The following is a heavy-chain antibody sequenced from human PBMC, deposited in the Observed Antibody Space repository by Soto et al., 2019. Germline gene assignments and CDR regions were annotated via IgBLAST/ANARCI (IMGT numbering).Heavy chain of an antibody. V-gene: IGHV1-8*01. J-gene: IGHJ4*02. CDR1: GYTFTSYD. D-gene: IGHD6-13*01. CDR2: MNPNSGNT. Sequence: ASVEVCCEASGYTFTSYDINWVRQATGQGLEWMGWMNPNSGNTGYAQKFQGRVTMTRNTSISTAYMELSSLRSEDTAVYYCARGRSLSSSWTIIGYWGQGTLVTVSS. CDR3: ARGRSLSSSWTIIGY.